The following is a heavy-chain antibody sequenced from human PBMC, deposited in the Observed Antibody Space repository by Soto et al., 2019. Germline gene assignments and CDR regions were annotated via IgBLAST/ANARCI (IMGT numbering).Heavy chain of an antibody. CDR1: GGSVSSGSYY. CDR3: ARVERGTATTVVDAFDI. J-gene: IGHJ3*02. Sequence: QVQLQQWGAGLLKPSETLSLTCDVYGGSVSSGSYYWSWIRQTAGEGLEWIGEMSHSGGTHFNPSRKSRVTISVDTSKNQFSLKMSFVTAADTALYYCARVERGTATTVVDAFDIWGPGTMVTVSS. CDR2: MSHSGGT. V-gene: IGHV4-34*01. D-gene: IGHD1-1*01.